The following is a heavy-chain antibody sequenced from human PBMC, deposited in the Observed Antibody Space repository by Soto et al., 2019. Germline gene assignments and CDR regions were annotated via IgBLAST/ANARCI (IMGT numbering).Heavy chain of an antibody. CDR1: GFFVSIDY. V-gene: IGHV3-53*01. D-gene: IGHD3-22*01. CDR3: ARGGASSGFNY. J-gene: IGHJ4*02. CDR2: IYSDGTI. Sequence: WGALLLPCAPSGFFVSIDYMNWVRQAPGKALELVSIIYSDGTIDYAKSVKCRFTISRDNSNNTLYLQMQSLTVEDTAVYYCARGGASSGFNYWGQGTLVTVSS.